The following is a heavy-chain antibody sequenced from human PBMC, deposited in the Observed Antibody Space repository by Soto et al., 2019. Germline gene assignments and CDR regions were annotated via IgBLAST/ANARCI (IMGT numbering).Heavy chain of an antibody. J-gene: IGHJ4*02. CDR3: ACAIQPWLRRINNGYSG. V-gene: IGHV1-69*12. CDR1: GGTFSTYA. D-gene: IGHD5-12*01. CDR2: IIPMFGTA. Sequence: QVQLVQSGAEVKKPESSVKVSCKAPGGTFSTYAISWVRQAPGQGLEWMGGIIPMFGTANYAQRFQDRVTITADEATTTVYMELSSLSSEDTAVYFCACAIQPWLRRINNGYSGWGQGTLVTVSS.